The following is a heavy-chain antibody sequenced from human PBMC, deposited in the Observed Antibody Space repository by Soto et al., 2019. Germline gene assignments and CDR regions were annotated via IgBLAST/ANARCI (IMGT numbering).Heavy chain of an antibody. Sequence: ASVKVSCKASGYTFTSYYMHWVRQAPGQGLEWMGIINPSGGSTSYAQKFQGRVTMTRDTSTSTVYMELSSLRSEDTAVYYCARDPPRYGDYSSKYYYYGMDVWGQRTTVTVSS. V-gene: IGHV1-46*01. CDR3: ARDPPRYGDYSSKYYYYGMDV. J-gene: IGHJ6*02. D-gene: IGHD4-17*01. CDR2: INPSGGST. CDR1: GYTFTSYY.